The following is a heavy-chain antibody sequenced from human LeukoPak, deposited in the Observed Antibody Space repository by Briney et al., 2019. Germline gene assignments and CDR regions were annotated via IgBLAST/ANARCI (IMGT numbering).Heavy chain of an antibody. V-gene: IGHV1-3*01. J-gene: IGHJ4*01. CDR3: ARVISDCTNFNCFKGYFDY. Sequence: ASVKVSCKASGYTFTDYAKHWVRQAPGQSLEWMGWINGGNGNTKYSQKFQARVTITRDTSANTAYTELSSLGSEDTTIYYCARVISDCTNFNCFKGYFDYWGQGTPVTVSS. D-gene: IGHD2-8*01. CDR2: INGGNGNT. CDR1: GYTFTDYA.